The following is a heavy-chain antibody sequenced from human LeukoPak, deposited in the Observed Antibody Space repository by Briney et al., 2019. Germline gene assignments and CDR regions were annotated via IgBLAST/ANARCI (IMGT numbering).Heavy chain of an antibody. CDR2: IYHSGST. V-gene: IGHV4-38-2*01. D-gene: IGHD2-2*01. CDR1: GYSISIGYY. J-gene: IGHJ3*02. CDR3: ARVLGYQLLSAPADAFDI. Sequence: SETLSLTCAVSGYSISIGYYWGWIRQPPGKGLEWIGSIYHSGSTYYNPSLKSRVTISVDTSKNQFSLKLSSVTAADTAVYYCARVLGYQLLSAPADAFDIWGQGTMVTVSS.